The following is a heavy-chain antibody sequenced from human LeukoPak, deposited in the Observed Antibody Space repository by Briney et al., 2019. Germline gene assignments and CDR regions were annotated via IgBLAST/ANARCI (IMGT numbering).Heavy chain of an antibody. CDR2: IYHSGST. J-gene: IGHJ4*02. Sequence: SETLSLTCAVSGGSISSSNWWSWVRQPPGKGLEWIGEIYHSGSTNYNPPLKSRVTISVDKSKNQFSLKLSSVTAADTAVYYCARGQYYGSGRFDYWGQGTLVTVSS. V-gene: IGHV4-4*02. CDR3: ARGQYYGSGRFDY. D-gene: IGHD3-10*01. CDR1: GGSISSSNW.